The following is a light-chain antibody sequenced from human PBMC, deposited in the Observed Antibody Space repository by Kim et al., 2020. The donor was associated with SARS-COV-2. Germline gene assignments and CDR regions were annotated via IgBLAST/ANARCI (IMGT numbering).Light chain of an antibody. CDR1: QSISSW. Sequence: DIQMTQSPSTLSASVGDRVTITCRASQSISSWLAWYQQKPGKAPKLLIYDASSLESGVPSRFSGSGSGTEFTLTISSLQPDDFATYYCQQYNSSPARTFGQGTKVEIK. CDR2: DAS. CDR3: QQYNSSPART. J-gene: IGKJ1*01. V-gene: IGKV1-5*01.